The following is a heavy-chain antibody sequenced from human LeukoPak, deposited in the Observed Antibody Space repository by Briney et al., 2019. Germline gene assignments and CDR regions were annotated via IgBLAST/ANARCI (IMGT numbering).Heavy chain of an antibody. J-gene: IGHJ4*02. V-gene: IGHV3-9*01. D-gene: IGHD6-13*01. CDR1: GSTFDDYA. CDR3: AKGHRGSSWYYFDY. Sequence: PGRSLRLSCAASGSTFDDYAMHWVRQAPGKGLEWVSGISWNSGAIGYADSVKGRFTISRDNAKNSLSLQMNSLRAEDTALYYCAKGHRGSSWYYFDYWGQGTLVTVSS. CDR2: ISWNSGAI.